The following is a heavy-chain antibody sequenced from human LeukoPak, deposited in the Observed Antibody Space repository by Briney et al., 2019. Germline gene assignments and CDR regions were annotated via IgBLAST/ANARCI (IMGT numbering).Heavy chain of an antibody. CDR2: IGGSGADT. CDR1: GFTLSDFS. CDR3: AKTLEASAGNTGGP. Sequence: VGSPRPSCAASGFTLSDFSMSGFRQAPGKGLEWVSYIGGSGADTNYADSLKGRFTTHRTNAKSSLYLKMNLLRLEARPVFFCAKTLEASAGNTGGPWGQGTLVTVSS. V-gene: IGHV3-11*03. J-gene: IGHJ5*02. D-gene: IGHD6-13*01.